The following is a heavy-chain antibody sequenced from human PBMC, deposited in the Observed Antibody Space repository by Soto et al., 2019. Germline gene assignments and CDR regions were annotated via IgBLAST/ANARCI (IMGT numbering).Heavy chain of an antibody. Sequence: EVQLIQSGAEVKKPGESLRISCRGSGYSFAIYWIGWVRQMPGRGLEWMGIIYPDDSDTKYSSTFQGQVTISADKSINTAYLQWSSLEASDTAMYYCARLERGCSGGSCYSGGVDYWGQGTQLTVSP. CDR1: GYSFAIYW. CDR2: IYPDDSDT. J-gene: IGHJ4*02. D-gene: IGHD2-15*01. V-gene: IGHV5-51*01. CDR3: ARLERGCSGGSCYSGGVDY.